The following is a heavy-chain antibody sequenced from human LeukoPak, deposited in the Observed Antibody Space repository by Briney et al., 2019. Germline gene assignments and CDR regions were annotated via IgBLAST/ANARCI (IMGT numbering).Heavy chain of an antibody. Sequence: ASVKVSCKASGGTFRNHAITWVRQAPGQGLEWMGWINPNSGGTNYAQKFQGWVTMTRDTSISTAYMELSRLRSDDTAVYYCAIHSGAVPYYYGMDVWGQGTTVTVSS. CDR3: AIHSGAVPYYYGMDV. CDR1: GGTFRNHA. D-gene: IGHD2-15*01. V-gene: IGHV1-2*04. J-gene: IGHJ6*02. CDR2: INPNSGGT.